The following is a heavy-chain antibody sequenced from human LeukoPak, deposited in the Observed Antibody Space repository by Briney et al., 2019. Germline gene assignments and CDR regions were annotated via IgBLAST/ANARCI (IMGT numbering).Heavy chain of an antibody. CDR1: GGSISSYY. D-gene: IGHD2-21*02. Sequence: SETLSLTCTVSGGSISSYYWSWIRQPAGKGLEWIGRIYTSGSTNYNPSLKSRVTMSVDTSKNQFSLKLSSVTAADTAVYYCARGPEGKCGGDCYRLDYWGQGTLVTVSS. CDR3: ARGPEGKCGGDCYRLDY. CDR2: IYTSGST. V-gene: IGHV4-4*07. J-gene: IGHJ4*02.